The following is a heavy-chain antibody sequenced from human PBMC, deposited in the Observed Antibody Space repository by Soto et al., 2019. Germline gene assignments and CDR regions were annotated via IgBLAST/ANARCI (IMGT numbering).Heavy chain of an antibody. Sequence: QVQLVQSGAEVKKPGSSVKVSCKASGGTFSSYAISWVRQAPGQGLEWMGGIIPIFGTANYAQKFQGRVTITADESTSTAYRELSSLRSEDTAVYYCARRGAAAGGYYYYGMDVWGQGTTVTVSS. CDR3: ARRGAAAGGYYYYGMDV. J-gene: IGHJ6*02. V-gene: IGHV1-69*01. CDR2: IIPIFGTA. CDR1: GGTFSSYA. D-gene: IGHD6-13*01.